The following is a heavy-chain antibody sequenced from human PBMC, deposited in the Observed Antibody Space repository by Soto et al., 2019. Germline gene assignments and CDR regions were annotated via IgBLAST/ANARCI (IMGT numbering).Heavy chain of an antibody. CDR1: GGSLSGYC. J-gene: IGHJ6*02. CDR3: ARGRGSSGYYYHHYGMAV. D-gene: IGHD3-22*01. CDR2: INHSGST. V-gene: IGHV4-34*01. Sequence: SETLSHTCAGYGGSLSGYCWSWIRLPPGKGLEWIGEINHSGSTNYNPSLKSRVTISVDTSKNQFSLKLSSVTAADTAVYYCARGRGSSGYYYHHYGMAVPGQRSTVIGSS.